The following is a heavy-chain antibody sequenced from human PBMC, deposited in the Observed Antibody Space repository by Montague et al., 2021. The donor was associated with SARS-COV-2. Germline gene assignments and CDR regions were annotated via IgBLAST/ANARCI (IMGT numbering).Heavy chain of an antibody. CDR1: GFTFSSYA. CDR2: ISGSGGST. CDR3: RIGNYYDIISDY. D-gene: IGHD3-22*01. J-gene: IGHJ4*02. V-gene: IGHV3-23*01. Sequence: SLRLSCAASGFTFSSYAMSWVRQAPGKGLEWVSAISGSGGSTYYADSVKGRFTISRDNSKNTLYLQMTSLRAEDTAVYYCRIGNYYDIISDYWGQGTLVTVSS.